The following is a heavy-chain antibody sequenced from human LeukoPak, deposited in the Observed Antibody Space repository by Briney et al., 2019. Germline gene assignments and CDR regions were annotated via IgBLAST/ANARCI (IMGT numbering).Heavy chain of an antibody. J-gene: IGHJ4*02. Sequence: GGSLRLSCAASGFTFNNNAMSWVRQAPGKGLEWVSAISGSGGSTYYADSVKGRFTISRDNSKNTLYLQMNSLRAEDTAVYYCAFTYYYDSSGYRGRFDYWGQGTLVTVSS. V-gene: IGHV3-23*01. CDR1: GFTFNNNA. D-gene: IGHD3-22*01. CDR2: ISGSGGST. CDR3: AFTYYYDSSGYRGRFDY.